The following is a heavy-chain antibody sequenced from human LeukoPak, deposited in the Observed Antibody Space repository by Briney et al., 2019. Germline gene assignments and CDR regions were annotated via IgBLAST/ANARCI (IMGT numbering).Heavy chain of an antibody. J-gene: IGHJ4*02. V-gene: IGHV3-49*03. CDR3: TRVEEARADFDY. CDR2: IRSKAYGGTT. Sequence: PGRSLRLSCTASGFTFGDYAVSWFRQAPGKGLEWVGFIRSKAYGGTTEYAASVKGRFTISRDDSKSIAYLQMNSLKTEDTAVYYCTRVEEARADFDYWGQGTLVTVSS. CDR1: GFTFGDYA.